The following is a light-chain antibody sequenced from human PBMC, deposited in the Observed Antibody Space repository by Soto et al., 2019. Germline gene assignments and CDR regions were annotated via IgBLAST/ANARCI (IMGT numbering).Light chain of an antibody. J-gene: IGKJ3*01. Sequence: EIVLTQSPGTLSLSPGERATLSCWASQSVNTKYLAWYQQKPGQAPRLLISGVSSRATGIPDRFSGSGSGTDFILTISRVEPEDFAVYYCQQFGTSSLVTFGPGTKVDIK. CDR1: QSVNTKY. V-gene: IGKV3-20*01. CDR2: GVS. CDR3: QQFGTSSLVT.